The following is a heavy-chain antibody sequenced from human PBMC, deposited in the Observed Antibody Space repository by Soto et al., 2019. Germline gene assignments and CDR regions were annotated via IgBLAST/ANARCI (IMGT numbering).Heavy chain of an antibody. CDR3: ATGLRYSLFDY. D-gene: IGHD3-9*01. J-gene: IGHJ4*02. CDR2: INHSGST. CDR1: GTSISSTFW. V-gene: IGHV4-4*02. Sequence: SETLSLTCAVSGTSISSTFWWTWIRQPPGKGLEWIGEINHSGSTNYNPSLKSRVTISVDTSKNQFSLKLSSVTAADTAVYYCATGLRYSLFDYWGQGTLVTVSS.